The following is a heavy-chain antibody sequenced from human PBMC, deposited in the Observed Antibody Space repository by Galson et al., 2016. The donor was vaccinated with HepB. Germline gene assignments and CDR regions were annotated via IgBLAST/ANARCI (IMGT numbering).Heavy chain of an antibody. CDR1: GFTFSSYW. Sequence: SLRLSCAASGFTFSSYWMHWVRQAPGKGLVWVSRIASDGSSTSYTDSVKGRFTISRDNARNTLYLQMNSLRAEDTAVYYCARAFYYSDPPSGDPWGQGTLVTVSS. D-gene: IGHD4-11*01. CDR3: ARAFYYSDPPSGDP. J-gene: IGHJ5*02. CDR2: IASDGSST. V-gene: IGHV3-74*01.